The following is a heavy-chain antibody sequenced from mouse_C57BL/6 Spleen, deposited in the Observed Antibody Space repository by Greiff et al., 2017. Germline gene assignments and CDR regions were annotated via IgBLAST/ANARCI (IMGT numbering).Heavy chain of an antibody. Sequence: VQLQQSGPELVKPGASVKISCKASGYTFTDYYMNWVKQSPGKSLEWIGEINPNNGGTSYNQKFKGKATLTVDKSSSTAYMELRSLTSADSAVYYCARYNSDYDGFAYWGQGTLLTVSA. V-gene: IGHV1-26*01. J-gene: IGHJ3*01. CDR3: ARYNSDYDGFAY. D-gene: IGHD2-4*01. CDR2: INPNNGGT. CDR1: GYTFTDYY.